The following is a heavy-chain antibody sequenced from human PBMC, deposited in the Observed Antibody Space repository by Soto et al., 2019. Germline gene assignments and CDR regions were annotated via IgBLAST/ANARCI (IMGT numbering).Heavy chain of an antibody. Sequence: EVHLVESGGGLVQYGGSLRLSCAASGFTFSVFVMYWVRQVPGKGLAYVSVISSDGDGRYYADSVKGRFTISRDNSKNTLYLQMGSLRPEDMGLYYCARDLSGGGLDYWGQGTLVTVSS. D-gene: IGHD3-10*01. CDR3: ARDLSGGGLDY. V-gene: IGHV3-64*07. J-gene: IGHJ4*02. CDR1: GFTFSVFV. CDR2: ISSDGDGR.